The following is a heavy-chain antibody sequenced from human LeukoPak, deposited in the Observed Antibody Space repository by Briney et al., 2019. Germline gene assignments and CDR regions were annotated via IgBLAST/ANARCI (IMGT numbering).Heavy chain of an antibody. V-gene: IGHV4-4*02. Sequence: SGTLSLTCAVSGGSLSSSNWWSWVRQPPGKGLEWIGEIYHSGSTKYNPSLKSRVTISVDTSKNQFSLKLRSVTAADTAVYYCVRETYYGSGSFYSFDYWGQGTLVTVSS. CDR3: VRETYYGSGSFYSFDY. J-gene: IGHJ4*02. D-gene: IGHD3-10*01. CDR1: GGSLSSSNW. CDR2: IYHSGST.